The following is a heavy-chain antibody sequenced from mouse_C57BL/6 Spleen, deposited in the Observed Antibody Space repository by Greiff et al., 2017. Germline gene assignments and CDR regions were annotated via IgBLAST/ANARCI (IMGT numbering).Heavy chain of an antibody. J-gene: IGHJ2*01. CDR3: ARWGTTVVATRYFDY. V-gene: IGHV1-42*01. Sequence: VQLQQSGPELVKPGASVKISCKASGYSFTGYYMNWVKQSPEKSLEWIGEINPSTGGTTYNQKFKAKATLTVDKSSSTAYMQLKSLTSEDSAVYYCARWGTTVVATRYFDYWGQGTTLTVSS. CDR1: GYSFTGYY. D-gene: IGHD1-1*01. CDR2: INPSTGGT.